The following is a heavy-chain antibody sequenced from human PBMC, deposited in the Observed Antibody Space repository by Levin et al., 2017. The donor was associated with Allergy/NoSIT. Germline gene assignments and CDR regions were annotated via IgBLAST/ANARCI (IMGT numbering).Heavy chain of an antibody. CDR3: ARLFNGCPGDI. Sequence: GWVRQPPGKGLEWIGSIYYRGNVYYSPSLESRVTLFVDTSNNHFSLKLRSVTAADTAMYYCARLFNGCPGDIWGQGTMVTVSS. D-gene: IGHD5-24*01. J-gene: IGHJ3*02. CDR2: IYYRGNV. V-gene: IGHV4-39*02.